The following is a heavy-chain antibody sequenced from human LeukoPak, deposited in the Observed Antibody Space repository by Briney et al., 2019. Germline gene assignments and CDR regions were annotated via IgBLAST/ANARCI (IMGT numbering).Heavy chain of an antibody. CDR1: GYSISRGYY. V-gene: IGHV4-38-2*01. CDR3: ASGPYGSGSKIDN. Sequence: SETLSLTCAVPGYSISRGYYWGWIRQSPEKGLEWIGNMYHSGNTYYNTSLKSRVAISVDTSKNQFSLKLSSVTAADTAVYYCASGPYGSGSKIDNWGQGTLVTVSS. CDR2: MYHSGNT. J-gene: IGHJ4*02. D-gene: IGHD3-10*01.